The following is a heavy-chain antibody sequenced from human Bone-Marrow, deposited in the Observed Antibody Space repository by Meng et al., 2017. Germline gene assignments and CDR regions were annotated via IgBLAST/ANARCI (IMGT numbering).Heavy chain of an antibody. J-gene: IGHJ5*01. CDR2: IIPIFGTA. CDR1: GGTFSSYA. V-gene: IGHV1-69*05. Sequence: SVKVSCKASGGTFSSYAIRWVRQARGQGLEWMGGIIPIFGTANYAQKFQGRVTITTDESTSTAYMELSGLRSEYTAVYYCASDSFYYNWFDPWGQGTLVTVSS. D-gene: IGHD2/OR15-2a*01. CDR3: ASDSFYYNWFDP.